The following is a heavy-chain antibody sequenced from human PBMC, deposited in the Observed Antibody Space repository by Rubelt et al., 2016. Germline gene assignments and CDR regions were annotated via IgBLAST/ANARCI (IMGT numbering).Heavy chain of an antibody. CDR1: GFTFSSYA. V-gene: IGHV3-30*04. CDR2: ISYDVVNK. Sequence: VQLVESGGGVVQPGRSLRLSCADSGFTFSSYAMHWVRQAPGKGLEWVAVISYDVVNKFYADSVRGRFTISRDNSKNTLYLEMNDLRPEDTAVYYCARDNYNRAWFVFDYWGQGSLVTVSS. J-gene: IGHJ4*02. CDR3: ARDNYNRAWFVFDY. D-gene: IGHD1-14*01.